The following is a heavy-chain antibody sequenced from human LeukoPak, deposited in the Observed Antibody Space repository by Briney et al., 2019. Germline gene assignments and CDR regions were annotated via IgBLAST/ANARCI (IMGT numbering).Heavy chain of an antibody. Sequence: GGSLRLSCEASEFTFSRFAMSWIRQPPGTGLECVSTLSGSGGATYYADSVKGRSTTSRDNSKDTLYLQMDNLRADDTAVYYCAKHLGSHSFLFYYMDVWGKGTSVIVSS. J-gene: IGHJ6*03. D-gene: IGHD2-21*01. CDR2: LSGSGGAT. V-gene: IGHV3-23*01. CDR3: AKHLGSHSFLFYYMDV. CDR1: EFTFSRFA.